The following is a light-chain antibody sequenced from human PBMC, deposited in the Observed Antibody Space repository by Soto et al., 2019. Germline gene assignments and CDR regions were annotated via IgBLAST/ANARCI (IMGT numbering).Light chain of an antibody. CDR2: GAS. Sequence: EXXXTQSPGTLSLSPGERATLSCRASQSVSSTYLAWYQHRPGQAPRLLIYGASSRATGIPDRFSGSGSGTDFTLIISRLEPEDFAVYYCQQYGNSFVGFGQGTKVEIK. CDR3: QQYGNSFVG. J-gene: IGKJ1*01. CDR1: QSVSSTY. V-gene: IGKV3-20*01.